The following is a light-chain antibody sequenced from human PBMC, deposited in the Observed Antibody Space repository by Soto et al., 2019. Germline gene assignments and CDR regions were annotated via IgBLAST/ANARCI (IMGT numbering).Light chain of an antibody. Sequence: DIQMTQSPSTLSASVGDRVTITCRASQSISAWLAWYQQKPGKAPKLLIYKASSLESGVPSRFSGSGSGTEFTLTISSLQHDDFATYYCQQYDSYSYTFCQGTKLEIK. CDR2: KAS. CDR3: QQYDSYSYT. J-gene: IGKJ2*01. CDR1: QSISAW. V-gene: IGKV1-5*03.